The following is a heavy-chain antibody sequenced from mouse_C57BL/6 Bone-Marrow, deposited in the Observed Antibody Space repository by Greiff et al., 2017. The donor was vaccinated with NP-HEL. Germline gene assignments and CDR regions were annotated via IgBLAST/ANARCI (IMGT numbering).Heavy chain of an antibody. V-gene: IGHV5-4*01. CDR2: ISDGGSYT. Sequence: EVKLVESGGGLVKPGGSLKLSCAASGFTFSSYAMSWVRQTPEKRLAWVATISDGGSYTYYPDNVKGRFTLSRDNAKNNLYLQMGHLKSEDTAMYYCARDRTIPTTWFAYWGQGTLVTVSA. J-gene: IGHJ3*01. CDR3: ARDRTIPTTWFAY. CDR1: GFTFSSYA. D-gene: IGHD1-1*02.